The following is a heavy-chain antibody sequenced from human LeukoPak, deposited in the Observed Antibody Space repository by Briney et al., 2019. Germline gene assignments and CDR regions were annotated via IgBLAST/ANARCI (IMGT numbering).Heavy chain of an antibody. J-gene: IGHJ4*02. D-gene: IGHD3-10*01. CDR2: IYHSGTT. Sequence: PSETLSLTCAVSGDSITSHNWWSWVRQSPGKGLEWIGEIYHSGTTNYSPSLKSRVTISVDKSKNQLSLRLTSVTAAATAVYFCASCLFDYYYFDQWGQGTLVTVSS. CDR3: ASCLFDYYYFDQ. CDR1: GDSITSHNW. V-gene: IGHV4-4*02.